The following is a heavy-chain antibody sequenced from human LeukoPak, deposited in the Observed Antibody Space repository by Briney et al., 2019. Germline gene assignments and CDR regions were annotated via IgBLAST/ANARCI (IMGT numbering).Heavy chain of an antibody. V-gene: IGHV1-2*02. Sequence: ASVKVSCKASGYTFTGYYMHWVRQAPGQGLEWMGWINPNSGGTNYAQKFQGRVTMTRDTSISTAYMELSRLRSDDTAVYYCAGTPVYVVPAASFDYWGQGTLVTVSS. CDR2: INPNSGGT. J-gene: IGHJ4*02. CDR1: GYTFTGYY. CDR3: AGTPVYVVPAASFDY. D-gene: IGHD2-2*01.